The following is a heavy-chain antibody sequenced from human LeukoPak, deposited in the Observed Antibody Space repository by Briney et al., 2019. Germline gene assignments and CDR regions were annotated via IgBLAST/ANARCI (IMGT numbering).Heavy chain of an antibody. CDR2: IGTAGDT. D-gene: IGHD2-21*01. J-gene: IGHJ4*02. CDR1: GFTFSSYD. Sequence: GGSLRLSCAASGFTFSSYDMHWVRQATVKGLEWVSAIGTAGDTYYPGSVKGRFTISRENAKNSLFLQMNSLRAGDTAVYYCARTHVDGGDYFDYWGQGTLVTVSS. CDR3: ARTHVDGGDYFDY. V-gene: IGHV3-13*01.